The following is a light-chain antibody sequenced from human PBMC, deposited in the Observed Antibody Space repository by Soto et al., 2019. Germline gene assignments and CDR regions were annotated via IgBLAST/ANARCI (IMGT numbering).Light chain of an antibody. V-gene: IGKV1-33*01. CDR2: TAS. CDR1: QDIINY. J-gene: IGKJ1*01. Sequence: DIQMTQSPSSLSASVGDRATITCQASQDIINYVNWYQQKPGKAPKLLIYTASNLESGVPSRFSGRGSGTDFTLAIDGLQPGDFATYYCQQYHALPRTFGQGTRVEI. CDR3: QQYHALPRT.